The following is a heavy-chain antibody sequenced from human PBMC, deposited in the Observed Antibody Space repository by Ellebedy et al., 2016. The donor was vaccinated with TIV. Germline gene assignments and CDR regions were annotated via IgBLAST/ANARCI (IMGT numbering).Heavy chain of an antibody. CDR3: ARPRVRSSYYHGMDV. V-gene: IGHV3-33*01. D-gene: IGHD3-16*01. J-gene: IGHJ6*02. CDR1: GFTFSHYA. Sequence: PGGSLRLSCAASGFTFSHYAMNWVRQAPGKGLEWVAVIWDDGTNTYYADSVKGRFTISRDNSKNTLYLQMSSPRAEETAVYYCARPRVRSSYYHGMDVWGQGTTITVSS. CDR2: IWDDGTNT.